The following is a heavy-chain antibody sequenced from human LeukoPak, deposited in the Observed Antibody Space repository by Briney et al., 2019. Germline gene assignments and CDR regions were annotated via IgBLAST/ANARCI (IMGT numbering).Heavy chain of an antibody. V-gene: IGHV4-38-2*01. J-gene: IGHJ6*03. CDR3: ATRPYYYYHMDV. Sequence: SETLSLTCAVSGYSISSDYYWGWIRQPPGEGLEWIGTIYHSGSTYSNPSLSGRVTISVDTSKNQFSLRLSSVTAAETAVYYCATRPYYYYHMDVWGKGTTVTVSS. D-gene: IGHD6-6*01. CDR2: IYHSGST. CDR1: GYSISSDYY.